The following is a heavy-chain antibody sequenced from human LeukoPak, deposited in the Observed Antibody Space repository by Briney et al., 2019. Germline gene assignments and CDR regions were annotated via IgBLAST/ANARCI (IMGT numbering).Heavy chain of an antibody. Sequence: SETLSLTCSVSGGSISSYYWSWMRQPPGKGLEWIGYIYYSGSTNYNPSLKSRVTISVDTSKNQFSLKLSSVTAADTAVYYCARELVKYYYGSGMGYWGQGTLVTVSS. CDR1: GGSISSYY. CDR3: ARELVKYYYGSGMGY. D-gene: IGHD3-10*01. V-gene: IGHV4-59*01. CDR2: IYYSGST. J-gene: IGHJ4*02.